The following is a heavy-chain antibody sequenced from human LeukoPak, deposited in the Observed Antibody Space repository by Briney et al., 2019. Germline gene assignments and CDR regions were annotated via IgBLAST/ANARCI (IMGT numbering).Heavy chain of an antibody. V-gene: IGHV3-23*01. CDR2: ISGSGGST. Sequence: GGSLRLSCAASGFTFSSYAMSWVRQAPGKGLEWVSAISGSGGSTYYADSVKGRFTISRDNSKNTLYLQINSLRAEDTAVYYCAKDPLVRGVTYDYWGQGTLVTVSS. CDR3: AKDPLVRGVTYDY. D-gene: IGHD3-10*01. J-gene: IGHJ4*02. CDR1: GFTFSSYA.